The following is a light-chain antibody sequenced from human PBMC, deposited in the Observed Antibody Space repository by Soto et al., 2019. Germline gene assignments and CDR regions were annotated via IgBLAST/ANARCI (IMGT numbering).Light chain of an antibody. CDR2: DVS. Sequence: QSALTQPRSVSGSPGQSVTISCTGTSSDVGGYNYVSWYQQHPGKAPKLMIYDVSKRPSGVPDRFSGSKSGNTASLTISGLQAGDAADYYCCSYAGSYTYVVFGGGTQLTVL. CDR1: SSDVGGYNY. V-gene: IGLV2-11*01. J-gene: IGLJ2*01. CDR3: CSYAGSYTYVV.